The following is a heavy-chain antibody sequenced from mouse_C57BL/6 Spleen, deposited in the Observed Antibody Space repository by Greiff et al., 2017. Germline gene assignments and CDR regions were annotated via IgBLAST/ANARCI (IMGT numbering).Heavy chain of an antibody. D-gene: IGHD2-4*01. V-gene: IGHV1-52*01. CDR3: ARLGDYDSYWYFDV. J-gene: IGHJ1*03. Sequence: QVHVKQPGAELVRPGSSVKLSCKASGYTFTSYWMHWVKQRPIQGLEWIGNIDPSDSETHYNQKFKDKATLTVDKSSSTAYMQLSSLTSEDSAVYYCARLGDYDSYWYFDVWGTGTTVTVSS. CDR1: GYTFTSYW. CDR2: IDPSDSET.